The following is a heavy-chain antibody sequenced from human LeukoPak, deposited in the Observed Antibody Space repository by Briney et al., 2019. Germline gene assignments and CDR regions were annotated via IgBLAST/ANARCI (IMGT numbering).Heavy chain of an antibody. Sequence: GGSLRLSCAASGFTFSSYAMSWVRQAPGKGLEWVSAISGGGGSIYYADSVKGRLTISRDKSKNTLYLQIHSLRAEDTAVYYCASGDSSGYLAIDYWGQGTLVTVSS. CDR1: GFTFSSYA. V-gene: IGHV3-23*01. CDR2: ISGGGGSI. D-gene: IGHD3-22*01. CDR3: ASGDSSGYLAIDY. J-gene: IGHJ4*02.